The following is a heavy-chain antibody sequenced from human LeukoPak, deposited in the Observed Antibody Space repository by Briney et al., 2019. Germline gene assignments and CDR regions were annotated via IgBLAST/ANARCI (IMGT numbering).Heavy chain of an antibody. CDR3: ARGTEGLDAFDI. CDR2: IIPIFGTA. D-gene: IGHD2-2*01. CDR1: GGTFSSYA. Sequence: SVKVSCKASGGTFSSYAISWVRQAPGQGLELMGGIIPIFGTANYAQKFQGRVTITADESTSTAYMELSSLRSEDTAVYYCARGTEGLDAFDIWGQGTMVTVSS. V-gene: IGHV1-69*01. J-gene: IGHJ3*02.